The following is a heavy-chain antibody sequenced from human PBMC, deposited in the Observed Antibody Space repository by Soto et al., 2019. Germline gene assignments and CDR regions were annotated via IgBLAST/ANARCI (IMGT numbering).Heavy chain of an antibody. Sequence: QVQLVQSGAEVKKPGASVKVSCKASGYTFTSYDINWVRQATGQGLEWMGWMNPNSGNTGYAQKFQDRVTMTRNTSISTAYMELSSLRSEDTAVYYCARGQCSGGSCYYYYYYGMDVWGQGTTVTVSS. J-gene: IGHJ6*02. D-gene: IGHD2-15*01. V-gene: IGHV1-8*01. CDR3: ARGQCSGGSCYYYYYYGMDV. CDR1: GYTFTSYD. CDR2: MNPNSGNT.